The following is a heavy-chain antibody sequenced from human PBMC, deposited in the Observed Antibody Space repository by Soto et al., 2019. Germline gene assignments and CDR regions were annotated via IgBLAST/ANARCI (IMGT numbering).Heavy chain of an antibody. D-gene: IGHD2-21*01. V-gene: IGHV3-21*01. CDR1: GFTFSSYS. CDR3: ARDRYCGGDCYSVPSDY. CDR2: ISSSSSYI. Sequence: GGSLRLSCAASGFTFSSYSMNWVRQAPGKGLEWVSSISSSSSYIYYADSVKGRFTISRDNAKNSLYLQMNSLRAEDTAVYYCARDRYCGGDCYSVPSDYWGQGTLVTVSS. J-gene: IGHJ4*02.